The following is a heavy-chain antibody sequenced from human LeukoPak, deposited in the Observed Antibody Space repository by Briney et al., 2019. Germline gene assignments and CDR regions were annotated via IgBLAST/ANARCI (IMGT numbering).Heavy chain of an antibody. J-gene: IGHJ4*02. V-gene: IGHV3-21*01. D-gene: IGHD3-16*02. Sequence: GGSLRLSCAASGFTFSSYTMIWVRQAPGKGLEWVSSISSSSSYIYYADSVKGRFTVSRDNVKNSLYLQMHSLRAEDTAVYYCARVDDYVWGSYRSLPPEYWGQGTLVTVSS. CDR2: ISSSSSYI. CDR3: ARVDDYVWGSYRSLPPEY. CDR1: GFTFSSYT.